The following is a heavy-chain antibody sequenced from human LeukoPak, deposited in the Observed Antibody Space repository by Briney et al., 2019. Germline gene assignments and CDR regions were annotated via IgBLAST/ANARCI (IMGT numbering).Heavy chain of an antibody. CDR2: IYISGST. CDR1: GGSISSGSYS. J-gene: IGHJ4*02. Sequence: TLSLTCTVSGGSISSGSYSWSWIRQPAGKGLEWIGRIYISGSTNYNPSLKSRVTISVDTSKNQFSLKLSSVTAADTAVFYCARDRINAYYYDSSGSFQYWGQGTLVTVSS. CDR3: ARDRINAYYYDSSGSFQY. D-gene: IGHD3-22*01. V-gene: IGHV4-61*02.